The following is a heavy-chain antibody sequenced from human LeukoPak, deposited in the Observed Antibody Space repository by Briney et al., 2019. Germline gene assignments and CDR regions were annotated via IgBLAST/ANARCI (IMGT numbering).Heavy chain of an antibody. V-gene: IGHV4-59*01. J-gene: IGHJ3*02. D-gene: IGHD3-22*01. CDR3: ARDYVDSSGPDAFDI. CDR1: GGSISSYY. CDR2: IYYSGST. Sequence: SETLSLTCTVSGGSISSYYWSWIRQPPGKGLEWIGYIYYSGSTNYNPSLKSRVTISVDTSKNRFSLKLSSVTAADTAVYYCARDYVDSSGPDAFDIWGQGTMVTVSS.